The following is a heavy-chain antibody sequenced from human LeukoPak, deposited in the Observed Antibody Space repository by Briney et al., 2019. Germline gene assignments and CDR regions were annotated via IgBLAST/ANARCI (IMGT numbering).Heavy chain of an antibody. CDR3: ARVYGPPHHYYYYMDV. J-gene: IGHJ6*03. CDR2: ISAYNGNT. Sequence: ASVKVSCKASGYTFTSYGISWVRQAPGQGLEWMGWISAYNGNTNYAQKLQGRVTMTTDTSTSTAYMELRSLRSDDTAVYYCARVYGPPHHYYYYMDVWGKGTTVTISS. V-gene: IGHV1-18*01. CDR1: GYTFTSYG. D-gene: IGHD2/OR15-2a*01.